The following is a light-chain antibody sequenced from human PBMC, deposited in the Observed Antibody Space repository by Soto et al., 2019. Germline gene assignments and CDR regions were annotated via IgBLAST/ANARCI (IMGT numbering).Light chain of an antibody. CDR2: SNN. J-gene: IGLJ2*01. Sequence: QSVLTQPPSASGTPGQRVNISCSGSSSNIGSNTVNWYQQLPGTAPKLLIYSNNQRHSGVPDRFSGSKSGTSASLAISGLQSEDESDYYCAAWDDSLNGVVFGGGTKLTVL. V-gene: IGLV1-44*01. CDR1: SSNIGSNT. CDR3: AAWDDSLNGVV.